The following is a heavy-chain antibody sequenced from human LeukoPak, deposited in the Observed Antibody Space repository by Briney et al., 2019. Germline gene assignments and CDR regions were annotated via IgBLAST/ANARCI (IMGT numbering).Heavy chain of an antibody. J-gene: IGHJ4*02. V-gene: IGHV4-34*01. D-gene: IGHD6-13*01. CDR3: ARDPLIAAAEYYFDY. CDR1: GGSFSGYY. CDR2: INHSGST. Sequence: PSETLSLTCAVYGGSFSGYYWSWIRQPPGKGLEWIGEINHSGSTNHNPSLKSRVTISVDTSKNQFSLKLSSVTAADTAVYYCARDPLIAAAEYYFDYWGQGTLVTVSS.